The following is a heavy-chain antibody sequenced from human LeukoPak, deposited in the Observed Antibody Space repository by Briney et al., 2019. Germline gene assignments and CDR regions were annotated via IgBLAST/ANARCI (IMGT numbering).Heavy chain of an antibody. Sequence: SETLSLTCTVPGGSISSYYWSWIRQPPGKGLEWIGYIYTSGSTNYNPSLKSRVTISVDTSKNQFSLKLSSVPAADTAVYYCARGAYGSGSYHYYYYGMDVWGQGTTVTVS. CDR1: GGSISSYY. J-gene: IGHJ6*02. CDR2: IYTSGST. CDR3: ARGAYGSGSYHYYYYGMDV. D-gene: IGHD3-10*01. V-gene: IGHV4-4*09.